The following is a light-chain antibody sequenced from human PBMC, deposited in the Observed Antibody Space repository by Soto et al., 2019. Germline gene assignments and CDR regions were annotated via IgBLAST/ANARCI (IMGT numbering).Light chain of an antibody. V-gene: IGKV3-15*01. CDR3: QQYNNWPPIT. Sequence: ESVLTQSPGTLSLSPGERATLSCRAIQSVSSNYLAWYQQKPGQAPRLLIYGASTRATGIPARFSGSGSGTEFTLTISSLQSEDFAVYYCQQYNNWPPITFGQGTRLDI. CDR1: QSVSSN. CDR2: GAS. J-gene: IGKJ5*01.